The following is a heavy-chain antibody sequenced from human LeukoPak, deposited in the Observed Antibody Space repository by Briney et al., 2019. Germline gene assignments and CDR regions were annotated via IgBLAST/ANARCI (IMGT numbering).Heavy chain of an antibody. J-gene: IGHJ4*02. D-gene: IGHD1-26*01. CDR2: INPNGGGT. V-gene: IGHV1-2*06. CDR1: GYTFTGYY. CDR3: MLVGATFDY. Sequence: ASVKVSCKTSGYTFTGYYMHWVRQAPGQGLEWMGRINPNGGGTNYAQKFQGRVTMTRDTSISTAYMELSRLRSDDTAVYYCMLVGATFDYWGQGTLVTVSS.